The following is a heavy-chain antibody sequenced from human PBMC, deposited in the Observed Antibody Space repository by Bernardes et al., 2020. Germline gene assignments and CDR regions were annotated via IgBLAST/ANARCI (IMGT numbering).Heavy chain of an antibody. CDR2: IYSDDDK. V-gene: IGHV2-5*02. Sequence: SGPTLVKPTQTLTLTCTFSGFSLSTSGVGVGWIRQPPGKALEWLALIYSDDDKRYSLSLKSRLTITKDTSKNQVVLTMTNMDPVDTATYYCARENYYDSSGYYVGFDYWGQGTLVTVSS. CDR1: GFSLSTSGVG. CDR3: ARENYYDSSGYYVGFDY. D-gene: IGHD3-22*01. J-gene: IGHJ4*02.